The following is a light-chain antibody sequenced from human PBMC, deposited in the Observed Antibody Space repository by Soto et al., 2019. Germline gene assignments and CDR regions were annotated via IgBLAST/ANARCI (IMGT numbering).Light chain of an antibody. V-gene: IGLV2-23*02. CDR3: CSYATPRQ. CDR1: TSDVGSYNL. CDR2: EVS. J-gene: IGLJ2*01. Sequence: QSVLTQPPSVSGSPGQSITISCTGTTSDVGSYNLVSWYQQHPGKAPKLIIYEVSERPSGVSTRFSGSKSGNMASLTISGLQAEDEYEYYCCSYATPRQFGGGTKLTVL.